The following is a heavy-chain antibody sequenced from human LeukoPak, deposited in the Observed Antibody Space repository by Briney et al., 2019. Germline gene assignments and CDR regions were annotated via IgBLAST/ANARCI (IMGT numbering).Heavy chain of an antibody. Sequence: ASVKVSCKASGYTFTGYYMHWVRQAPGQGLEWMGWISAYNGNTNYAQRLQDRVTMTTDTSTSTAYMELRSLRSDDTAIYYCAHSSYYLSGAYYYMDVWGKGTTITVSS. CDR2: ISAYNGNT. CDR3: AHSSYYLSGAYYYMDV. CDR1: GYTFTGYY. V-gene: IGHV1-18*04. J-gene: IGHJ6*03. D-gene: IGHD1-26*01.